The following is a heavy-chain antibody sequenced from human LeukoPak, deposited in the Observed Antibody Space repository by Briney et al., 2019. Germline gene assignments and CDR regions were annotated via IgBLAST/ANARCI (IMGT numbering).Heavy chain of an antibody. Sequence: ASVKVSCKASGYTFISYGISWVRQARGQGLEWMGWISAYNGDAKYAQKFQGRVTMTTDTSTSTAYMELRSLRSDDTAIYYCARDQGYCGSASCPADVWGKGTTVTVSS. D-gene: IGHD2-2*01. CDR1: GYTFISYG. CDR3: ARDQGYCGSASCPADV. V-gene: IGHV1-18*01. J-gene: IGHJ6*04. CDR2: ISAYNGDA.